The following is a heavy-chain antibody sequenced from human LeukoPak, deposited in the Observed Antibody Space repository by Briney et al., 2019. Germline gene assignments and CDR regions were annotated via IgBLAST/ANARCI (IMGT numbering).Heavy chain of an antibody. V-gene: IGHV1-18*01. Sequence: ASVKVSCKASGYTFATYVISWVRQAPGQGLEWMGWISAYNGNTHYAQKVQDRITMTTDTTTGTAYMELRSLRSDDTAVYYCARGVGKGSFGYSSGPSFDYWGQGTLVTVSS. J-gene: IGHJ4*02. D-gene: IGHD6-19*01. CDR2: ISAYNGNT. CDR3: ARGVGKGSFGYSSGPSFDY. CDR1: GYTFATYV.